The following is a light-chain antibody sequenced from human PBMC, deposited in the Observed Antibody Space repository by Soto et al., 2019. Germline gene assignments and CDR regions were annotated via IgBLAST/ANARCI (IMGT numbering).Light chain of an antibody. CDR2: SNS. V-gene: IGLV1-47*02. CDR3: AAWEGSLSSNV. J-gene: IGLJ1*01. CDR1: SSNIGTYF. Sequence: QSVLTQLPSASGTPGQSVTISCSGSSSNIGTYFVYWYQQLPGTAPKLLIYSNSQRPSGVPDRFSGSKSGTSASLAISGLRSEDEADYYCAAWEGSLSSNVFGTGTKVTVL.